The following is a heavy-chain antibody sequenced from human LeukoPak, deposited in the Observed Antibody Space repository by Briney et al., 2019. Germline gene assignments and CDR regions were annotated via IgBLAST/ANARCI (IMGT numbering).Heavy chain of an antibody. CDR2: ISDSGCST. CDR1: GFTFSDYA. V-gene: IGHV3-23*01. D-gene: IGHD3-16*02. Sequence: PGGSLRLSWVASGFTFSDYAMSWVRPAPGKGLEWVSGISDSGCSTYYADSVKGRCTISRDNSKNTVSLQMNNLRAEDTAVYFCARHDSFIPYWGQGTLVTVTS. J-gene: IGHJ4*02. CDR3: ARHDSFIPY.